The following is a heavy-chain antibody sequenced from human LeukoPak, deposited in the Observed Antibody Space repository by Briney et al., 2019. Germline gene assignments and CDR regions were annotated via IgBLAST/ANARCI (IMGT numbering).Heavy chain of an antibody. J-gene: IGHJ4*02. Sequence: SETLSLTCTVSGGSISSGGYDWSWIRQHPGKGLEWIGYIYYSGSTYYNPSLKSRVTISVDTSKSQFSLKLNSVTAADTAVYYCARSGGYSSPQNYWGQGTLVTVSS. V-gene: IGHV4-31*03. CDR3: ARSGGYSSPQNY. CDR2: IYYSGST. CDR1: GGSISSGGYD. D-gene: IGHD6-19*01.